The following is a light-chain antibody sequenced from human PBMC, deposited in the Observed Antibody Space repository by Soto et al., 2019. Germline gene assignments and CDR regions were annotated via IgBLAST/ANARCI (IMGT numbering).Light chain of an antibody. CDR2: GVS. Sequence: ETVMTQSPATLSVSPGERATLSCRASQSVSSSYLAWYQQKPGQAPRLLIYGVSTRATGIPDRFSGSGSGTDFTLTISRLEPEDFAVYYCQLYASSRFTFGPGTKVDIK. V-gene: IGKV3-20*01. J-gene: IGKJ3*01. CDR3: QLYASSRFT. CDR1: QSVSSSY.